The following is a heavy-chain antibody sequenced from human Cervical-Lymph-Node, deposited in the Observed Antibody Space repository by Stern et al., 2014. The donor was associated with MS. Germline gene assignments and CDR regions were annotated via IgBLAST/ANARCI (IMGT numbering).Heavy chain of an antibody. CDR3: ARGELKEGLVRGMDV. CDR2: IIDKFGHA. CDR1: GGTFSSYA. Sequence: VQLVQSGAEVKKPGASVKVSCKASGGTFSSYAISWVRQAPGQGLEWKGGIIDKFGHANYAKKFQGRVTTTADQSPRPAPMSMSSLRSEDTAVDYCARGELKEGLVRGMDVWGQGTTVTVSS. D-gene: IGHD1-26*01. V-gene: IGHV1-69*01. J-gene: IGHJ6*02.